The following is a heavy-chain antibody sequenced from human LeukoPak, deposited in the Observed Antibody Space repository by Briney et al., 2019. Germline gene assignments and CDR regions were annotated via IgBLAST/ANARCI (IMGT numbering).Heavy chain of an antibody. J-gene: IGHJ5*02. CDR1: GGSLSGSY. V-gene: IGHV4-34*01. CDR3: AKVTSPYYDFWSGYYTGKGNWFDP. Sequence: SETLSLTCAVYGGSLSGSYWSWISQPPGKGLEWIGEINHSGSANYNPSLKSRVTLSIDKSKNQFSLNLNSVTAADTAVYYCAKVTSPYYDFWSGYYTGKGNWFDPWGQGTLVTVSS. D-gene: IGHD3-3*01. CDR2: INHSGSA.